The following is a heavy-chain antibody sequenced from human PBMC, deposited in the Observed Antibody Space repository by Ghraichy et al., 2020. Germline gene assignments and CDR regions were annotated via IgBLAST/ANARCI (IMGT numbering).Heavy chain of an antibody. D-gene: IGHD2-21*01. CDR2: ISGSSDST. V-gene: IGHV3-23*01. Sequence: GGSLRLSCVASGFTVSTYAMSWVRQAPGKGLEWISSISGSSDSTRYADSVKGRFTMSRDNSKTTLYLQMNSLRAEDTAIYYGAKDPRVENRVIYFDSSCPEALFTFSS. CDR1: GFTVSTYA. CDR3: AKDPRVENRVIYFDS. J-gene: IGHJ4*02.